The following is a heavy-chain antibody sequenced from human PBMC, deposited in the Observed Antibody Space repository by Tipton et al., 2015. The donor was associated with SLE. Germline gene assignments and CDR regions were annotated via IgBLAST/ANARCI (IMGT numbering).Heavy chain of an antibody. Sequence: SLRLSCAASGFTFSSYEMNWVRQAPGSGLEWVSYISSSGSTIYYADSVKGRFTISRDNAKNSLYLQMNSLRAEDTAVYYCARDGDSSSASAFDIWGQGTMVTGSS. CDR1: GFTFSSYE. CDR2: ISSSGSTI. V-gene: IGHV3-48*03. D-gene: IGHD6-13*01. J-gene: IGHJ3*02. CDR3: ARDGDSSSASAFDI.